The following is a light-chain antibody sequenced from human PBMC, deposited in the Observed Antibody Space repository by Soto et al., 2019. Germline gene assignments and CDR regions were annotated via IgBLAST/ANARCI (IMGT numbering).Light chain of an antibody. Sequence: DIVMTQSPLSLPVTPGEPASISCRSSQSLLHSNGYNYLDWYLQKPGQSPQLLIYLGSNRASGVPDRFSGSGSGTDFTLKISRVEAEDVGVYYCMQALQTPNTFGQGGRLEIK. CDR3: MQALQTPNT. V-gene: IGKV2-28*01. CDR2: LGS. CDR1: QSLLHSNGYNY. J-gene: IGKJ5*01.